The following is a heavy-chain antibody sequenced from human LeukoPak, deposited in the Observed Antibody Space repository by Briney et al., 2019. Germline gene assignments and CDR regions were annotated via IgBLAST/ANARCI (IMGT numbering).Heavy chain of an antibody. D-gene: IGHD4-23*01. CDR1: GFTFSSSG. V-gene: IGHV3-30*03. CDR3: AILDYGGNPHYFDY. J-gene: IGHJ4*02. Sequence: RTGGSLRLSCAASGFTFSSSGMHWVRQAPGKGLQWVAVISYDGSNKYYTNSVKGRFTISRDNSKNTVYLQMNSLRAEDTAVYYCAILDYGGNPHYFDYWGQGTLVTVSS. CDR2: ISYDGSNK.